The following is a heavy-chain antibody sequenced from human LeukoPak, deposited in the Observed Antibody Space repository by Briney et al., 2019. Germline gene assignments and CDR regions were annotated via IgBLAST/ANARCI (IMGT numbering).Heavy chain of an antibody. CDR1: GFTFSSYW. J-gene: IGHJ3*02. V-gene: IGHV3-74*01. Sequence: PGGSLRLSCAASGFTFSSYWMHWVRQAPGKGLVWVSRIKTDVSSTTYADSVKGRFTISRDNAKNSLYMQMNSLRAEDTAVYYCARLWKFWGAFDIWGQGTMVTVSS. CDR3: ARLWKFWGAFDI. CDR2: IKTDVSST. D-gene: IGHD3-16*01.